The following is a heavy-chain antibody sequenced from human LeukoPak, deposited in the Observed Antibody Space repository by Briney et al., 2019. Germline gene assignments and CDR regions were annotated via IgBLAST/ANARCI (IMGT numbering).Heavy chain of an antibody. CDR3: AREGKAAGTSGWIDP. D-gene: IGHD6-13*01. J-gene: IGHJ5*02. V-gene: IGHV3-33*01. CDR1: GFTFSDYA. Sequence: PGGSLRLSCAASGFTFSDYAMHWVRQVPGKWLEWVAVIWYDGSNKYHADSVKGRFTISRDNSKNTLYLEMNSLKVEDTAVYYCAREGKAAGTSGWIDPWGQGTLVTVSS. CDR2: IWYDGSNK.